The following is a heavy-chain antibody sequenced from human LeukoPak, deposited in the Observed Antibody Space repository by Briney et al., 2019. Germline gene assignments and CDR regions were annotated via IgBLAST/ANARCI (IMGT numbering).Heavy chain of an antibody. CDR1: GFTFSSYS. J-gene: IGHJ4*02. CDR2: ISSSSTYI. CDR3: ASSDSSGWYLKFDY. V-gene: IGHV3-21*01. D-gene: IGHD6-19*01. Sequence: GGSLRLSCAASGFTFSSYSMNWVRQAPGKGLECVSSISSSSTYIYYADSVKGRFTISRDNAKNSLYLQMNSLRAEDTAVYYCASSDSSGWYLKFDYWGQGTLVTVSS.